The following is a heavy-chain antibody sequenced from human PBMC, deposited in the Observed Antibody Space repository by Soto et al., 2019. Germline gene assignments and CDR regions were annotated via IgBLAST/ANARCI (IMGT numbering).Heavy chain of an antibody. CDR2: ISWNSGDI. J-gene: IGHJ4*02. Sequence: EVQLVESGGVSVQPGGSLRLSCAASGFTFDDYGMHWVRQGPGKGLEWVSGISWNSGDIYYADSVKGRFTISRDNVKRSVSLQMNCLRTEDTTVYYCAKDNDLEIDGPVDYWGQGILVTVSS. V-gene: IGHV3-9*01. CDR3: AKDNDLEIDGPVDY. D-gene: IGHD1-1*01. CDR1: GFTFDDYG.